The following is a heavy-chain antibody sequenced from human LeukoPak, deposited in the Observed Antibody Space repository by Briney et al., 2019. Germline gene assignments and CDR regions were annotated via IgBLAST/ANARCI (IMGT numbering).Heavy chain of an antibody. D-gene: IGHD3-16*01. Sequence: GGSLRPSCAASGFTFSSYWMSWVRQAPGKGLEWVANIKQDGSEKYYVDSVKGRFTISRDNAKNSLYLQMNSLRAEDTAVYYCARDGVVRYMDVWGKGTTVTVSS. CDR2: IKQDGSEK. CDR3: ARDGVVRYMDV. CDR1: GFTFSSYW. J-gene: IGHJ6*03. V-gene: IGHV3-7*01.